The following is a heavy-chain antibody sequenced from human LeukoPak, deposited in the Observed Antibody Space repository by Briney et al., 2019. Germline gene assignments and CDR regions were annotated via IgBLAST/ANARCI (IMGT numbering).Heavy chain of an antibody. D-gene: IGHD2-15*01. Sequence: ASVKVSCKVSGYXXTXLSMHWVRQAPGXXXXWMGGFDPEDGETIYAQKFQGRVTMTEDTSTDTAYMELSSLRSEDTAVYYCATLYCSGGSCYDYWGQGTLVTVSS. CDR3: ATLYCSGGSCYDY. V-gene: IGHV1-24*01. CDR2: FDPEDGET. CDR1: GYXXTXLS. J-gene: IGHJ4*02.